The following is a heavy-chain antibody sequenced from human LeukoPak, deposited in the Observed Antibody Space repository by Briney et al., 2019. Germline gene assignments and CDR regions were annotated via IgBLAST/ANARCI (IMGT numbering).Heavy chain of an antibody. J-gene: IGHJ5*02. CDR1: GYTFTSYY. V-gene: IGHV1-46*01. CDR3: ARTWFGESQRHFPLDP. D-gene: IGHD3-10*01. CDR2: INPSGGST. Sequence: GASAKVSCKASGYTFTSYYMHWVRQAPGQGLEWMGIINPSGGSTSYAQKFQGRVTMTRDTSTSTVYMELSSLRSEDTAVYYCARTWFGESQRHFPLDPWGQGTLVTVSS.